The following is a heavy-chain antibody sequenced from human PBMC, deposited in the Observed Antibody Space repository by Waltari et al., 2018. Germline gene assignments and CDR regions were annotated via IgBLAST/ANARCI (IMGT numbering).Heavy chain of an antibody. CDR2: IKQDGSES. CDR3: ARPYSSGWYINFDY. V-gene: IGHV3-7*01. CDR1: GFTFRSYP. D-gene: IGHD6-19*01. Sequence: EVQLVESGGGLVQPGGSLRVSCTASGFTFRSYPMVWVRQAPGKGLEWVATIKQDGSESYYVDSVKGRFTFSRDNAKNSLYLQMNSLRAEDTAVYYCARPYSSGWYINFDYWGQGTLVTVSS. J-gene: IGHJ4*02.